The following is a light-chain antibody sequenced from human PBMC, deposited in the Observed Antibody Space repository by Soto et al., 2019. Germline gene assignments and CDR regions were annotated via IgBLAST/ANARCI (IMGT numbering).Light chain of an antibody. J-gene: IGKJ5*01. CDR2: DAS. V-gene: IGKV1-5*02. Sequence: THSPATLPVSPGESATLIWSASQTISSWFAWYQQKPGKAPDLLIYDASSLAGGVPARFSGSESGTEFTLTISSLQSDDFAAYFCQQYKNCSTFGQGTRLEIK. CDR3: QQYKNCST. CDR1: QTISSW.